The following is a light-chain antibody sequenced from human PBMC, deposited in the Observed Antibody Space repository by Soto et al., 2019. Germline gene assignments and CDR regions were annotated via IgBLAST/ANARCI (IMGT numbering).Light chain of an antibody. V-gene: IGKV3-11*01. J-gene: IGKJ1*01. CDR1: QTVSNK. Sequence: EIELTQPPANLSSPPWGSGTLSCRASQTVSNKLAWYQHKPGQAPRLLIYDTSNRATGIPARFSGSGSGTEFTLTISRLETEDLAVYYCQQYQNSPRTFGQGTKVEIK. CDR3: QQYQNSPRT. CDR2: DTS.